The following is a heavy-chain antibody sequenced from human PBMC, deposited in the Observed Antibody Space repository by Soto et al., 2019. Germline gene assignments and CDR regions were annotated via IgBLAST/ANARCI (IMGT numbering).Heavy chain of an antibody. CDR1: GGSISSSSYY. D-gene: IGHD3-10*02. J-gene: IGHJ4*02. CDR3: ARHDSGTMSVTPY. CDR2: IYYSGST. Sequence: QLQLQESGPGLVKPSETLSLTCTVSGGSISSSSYYWGWIRQPPGKGLEWIGSIYYSGSTYYNPSLKRRVTRPVDTSKNQFSLKLSSVTAADTAVYYCARHDSGTMSVTPYWGQGTLVTVSS. V-gene: IGHV4-39*01.